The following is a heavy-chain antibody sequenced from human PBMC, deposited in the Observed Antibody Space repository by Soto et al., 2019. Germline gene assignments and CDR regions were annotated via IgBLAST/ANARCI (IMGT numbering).Heavy chain of an antibody. CDR1: GGCFSGYY. V-gene: IGHV4-34*01. D-gene: IGHD6-19*01. J-gene: IGHJ1*01. CDR3: ARGSVQWLAPCIFQH. CDR2: INHSGST. Sequence: SEALSLTCAVYGGCFSGYYWSWIRQPPGKGLEWIGEINHSGSTNYNPSLKSRVTISVDTSKNQFSLKLSSVTAADTAVYYCARGSVQWLAPCIFQHWGQGTLVTVSS.